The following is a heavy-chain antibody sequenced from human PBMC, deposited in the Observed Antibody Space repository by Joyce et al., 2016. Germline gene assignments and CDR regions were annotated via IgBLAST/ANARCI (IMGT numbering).Heavy chain of an antibody. J-gene: IGHJ6*02. CDR1: GFTFRTSS. Sequence: EVQLVESGGGLVEPGGYLRISCAASGFTFRTSSMSWFRQAPGKGLEWVSSIRGDSTYIFYADSVKGRFTVSRDNAKNSLYLQMNTLRAEDTAVFFCARGGLVYDYSMDVWGQGTTVTVSS. V-gene: IGHV3-21*02. CDR3: ARGGLVYDYSMDV. CDR2: IRGDSTYI. D-gene: IGHD2-8*02.